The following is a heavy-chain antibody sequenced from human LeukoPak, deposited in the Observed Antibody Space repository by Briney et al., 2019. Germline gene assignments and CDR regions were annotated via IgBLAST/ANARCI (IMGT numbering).Heavy chain of an antibody. CDR3: ARGGARPPHNWFDP. V-gene: IGHV3-48*04. Sequence: PGGSLRLSCAASGFTFSSYSMNWVRQAPGKGLEWVSYISSSSSTIYYADSVKGRFTISRDNAKNSLYLQMNSLRAEDTAVYYCARGGARPPHNWFDPWGQGTLVTVSS. CDR2: ISSSSSTI. D-gene: IGHD4/OR15-4a*01. CDR1: GFTFSSYS. J-gene: IGHJ5*02.